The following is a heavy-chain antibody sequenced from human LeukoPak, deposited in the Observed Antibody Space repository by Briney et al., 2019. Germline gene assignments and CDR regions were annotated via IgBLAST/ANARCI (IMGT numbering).Heavy chain of an antibody. D-gene: IGHD6-19*01. Sequence: PGRSLRLSCAASGFIFSNYAMHWVRQAPGKGLEWVAVISYDGSNKYYADSVRGRFAISRDNSKNTLYLQMNSLRAEDTAVYYCARYNSGWNDYWGQGTLVTVSS. V-gene: IGHV3-30*09. CDR3: ARYNSGWNDY. J-gene: IGHJ4*02. CDR1: GFIFSNYA. CDR2: ISYDGSNK.